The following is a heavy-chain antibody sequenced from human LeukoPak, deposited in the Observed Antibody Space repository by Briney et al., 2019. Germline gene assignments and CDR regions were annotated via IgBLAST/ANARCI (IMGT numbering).Heavy chain of an antibody. CDR1: GFTFSSYS. CDR3: ARDLVPYCSGGSCYPTYFQH. V-gene: IGHV3-21*01. J-gene: IGHJ1*01. D-gene: IGHD2-15*01. CDR2: ISSSSSYI. Sequence: GGSLRLSCAASGFTFSSYSMNWVRQAPGKGLEWVSSISSSSSYIYYADSVKGRFTISRDNAKNSLYLQMNSLRAEDTAVYYCARDLVPYCSGGSCYPTYFQHWGQGTLVTVSS.